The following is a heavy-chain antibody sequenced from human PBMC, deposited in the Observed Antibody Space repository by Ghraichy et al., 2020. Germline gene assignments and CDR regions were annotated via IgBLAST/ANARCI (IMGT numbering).Heavy chain of an antibody. CDR1: GFSFSSYA. V-gene: IGHV3-23*01. J-gene: IGHJ4*02. Sequence: GGSLRLSCAASGFSFSSYAMSWVRQAPGKGLEWVSGFSTSGGSAYYADSMKGRFTISRDNSKNTLYLQMNSLRGEDTAVYYCAKDRCSGTSCHNFDYWGQGTLVTVSP. CDR2: FSTSGGSA. D-gene: IGHD2-2*02. CDR3: AKDRCSGTSCHNFDY.